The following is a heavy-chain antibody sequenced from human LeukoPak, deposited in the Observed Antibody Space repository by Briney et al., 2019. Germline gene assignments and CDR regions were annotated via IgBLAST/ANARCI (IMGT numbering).Heavy chain of an antibody. CDR1: GFCVSIYY. J-gene: IGHJ4*02. CDR3: AKRGDYLDY. V-gene: IGHV3-23*01. Sequence: GGSLSLSCAVSGFCVSIYYMSWVRQAPGKGLEWVSAISGSGGSTYYADSVKGRFTISRDNSKNTLYLQMNSLRAEGTAVYYCAKRGDYLDYWGQGTLVTVSS. CDR2: ISGSGGST.